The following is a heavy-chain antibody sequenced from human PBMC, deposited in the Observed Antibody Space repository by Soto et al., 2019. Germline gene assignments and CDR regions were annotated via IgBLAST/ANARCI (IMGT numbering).Heavy chain of an antibody. CDR3: AKGDCSGGRCYRGFDY. J-gene: IGHJ4*02. V-gene: IGHV3-23*01. CDR2: VSASGSIT. CDR1: GFTFSSYD. D-gene: IGHD2-15*01. Sequence: GGSLRLSCVASGFTFSSYDMNWVRQAPGKGLEWVSGVSASGSITSYADSAKGRFTISRDNAKNTVFLQMTGLRAEDTAVYFCAKGDCSGGRCYRGFDYWGQGTLVTVSS.